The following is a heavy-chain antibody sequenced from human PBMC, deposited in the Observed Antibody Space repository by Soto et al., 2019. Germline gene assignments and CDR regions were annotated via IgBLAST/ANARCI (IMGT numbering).Heavy chain of an antibody. D-gene: IGHD3-10*01. CDR3: VRVPITMVRGVIRRGYGMDV. V-gene: IGHV4-59*01. CDR1: GGSISSYY. J-gene: IGHJ6*02. CDR2: IYYSGST. Sequence: SETLSLTCTVSGGSISSYYWSWIRQPPGKGLEWIGYIYYSGSTNYNPSLKSRVTISVDTSKNQFSLKLSSVTAADTAVYYCVRVPITMVRGVIRRGYGMDVWGQGTTVTVSS.